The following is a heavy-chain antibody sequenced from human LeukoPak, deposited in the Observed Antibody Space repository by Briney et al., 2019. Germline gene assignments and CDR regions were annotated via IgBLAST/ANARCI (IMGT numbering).Heavy chain of an antibody. D-gene: IGHD2-15*01. V-gene: IGHV3-21*01. J-gene: IGHJ4*02. CDR2: ISSSSSYI. CDR1: GFTFSSYS. Sequence: GGSLRLSCAASGFTFSSYSTNWVRQAPGKGLEWVSSISSSSSYIYYADSVKGRFTISRDNAKNSLYLQMNSLRAEDTAVYYCARASGGGVFKGYCSGGSCYLFDYWGQGTLVTVSS. CDR3: ARASGGGVFKGYCSGGSCYLFDY.